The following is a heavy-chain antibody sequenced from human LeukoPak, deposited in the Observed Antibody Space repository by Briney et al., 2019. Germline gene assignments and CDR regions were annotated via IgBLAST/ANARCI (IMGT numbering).Heavy chain of an antibody. Sequence: PGGSLRLSCAASGFTVSSNYMSWVRQAPGKGLEWVSYISSSGSTIYYADSVKGRFTISRDNAKNSLYLQMNSLRAEDTAVYYCAGSGWYLSPPPNWGQGTLVTVSS. V-gene: IGHV3-11*01. CDR2: ISSSGSTI. D-gene: IGHD6-19*01. J-gene: IGHJ4*02. CDR1: GFTVSSNY. CDR3: AGSGWYLSPPPN.